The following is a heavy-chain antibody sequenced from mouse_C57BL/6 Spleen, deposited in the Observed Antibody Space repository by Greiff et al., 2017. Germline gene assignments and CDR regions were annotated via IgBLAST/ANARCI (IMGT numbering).Heavy chain of an antibody. V-gene: IGHV14-4*01. CDR2: IDPENGDT. CDR1: GFNITDDC. CDR3: TTNFED. J-gene: IGHJ2*01. Sequence: VQLKESGAELVRPGASVKLSCTASGFNITDDCMHWVKQRPEQGLEWIGWIDPENGDTEYASKFQGKATITADTSSNTAYLQLSSLTSEDTAVYYCTTNFEDWGQGTTLTVAS.